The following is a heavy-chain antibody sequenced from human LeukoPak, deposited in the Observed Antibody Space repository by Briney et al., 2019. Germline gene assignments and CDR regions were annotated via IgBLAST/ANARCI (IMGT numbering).Heavy chain of an antibody. V-gene: IGHV4-30-2*01. Sequence: SETLSLTCAVSGGSISSGGSSWSWIRQPPGKGLEWIGYIYHSGSTYYNPSLKSRVTISVDRSKNQFSLKLSSVTAADTAVYYCARNTNYDSSGRYFDIWGQGTMVTVSS. D-gene: IGHD3-22*01. CDR2: IYHSGST. J-gene: IGHJ3*02. CDR3: ARNTNYDSSGRYFDI. CDR1: GGSISSGGSS.